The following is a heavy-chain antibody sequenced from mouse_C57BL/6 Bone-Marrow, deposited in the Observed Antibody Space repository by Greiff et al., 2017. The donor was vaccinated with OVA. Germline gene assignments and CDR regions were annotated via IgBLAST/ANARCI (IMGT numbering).Heavy chain of an antibody. CDR2: ISSGGSYT. D-gene: IGHD4-1*01. Sequence: EVKLVESGGGLVKPGGSLKLSCAASGFTFSSYAMSWVRQTPEKRLEWVATISSGGSYTYYPANVKGRFTISRDNAKNNLYLQMSHLKSEDTARYYCASMSTGTWDYWGQGTTLTGSS. CDR1: GFTFSSYA. V-gene: IGHV5-4*03. CDR3: ASMSTGTWDY. J-gene: IGHJ2*01.